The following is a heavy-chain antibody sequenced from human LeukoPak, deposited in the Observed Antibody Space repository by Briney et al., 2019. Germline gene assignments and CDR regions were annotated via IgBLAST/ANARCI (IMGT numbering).Heavy chain of an antibody. J-gene: IGHJ4*02. CDR3: ARDTSDYFGSGTYGSDF. V-gene: IGHV3-66*01. CDR2: IYSGGIT. D-gene: IGHD3-10*01. Sequence: PSETLSLTCTVSGGSISSGGYYWSWVRQAPGKGLVWVSVIYSGGITYYADSVKGRFAISRDNSKNTLYLQMSSLRAEDTAVYYCARDTSDYFGSGTYGSDFWGQGTLVTVSS. CDR1: GGSISSGGYY.